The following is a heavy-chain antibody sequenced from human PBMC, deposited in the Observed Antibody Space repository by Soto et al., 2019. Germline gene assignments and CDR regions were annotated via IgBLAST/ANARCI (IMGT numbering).Heavy chain of an antibody. J-gene: IGHJ6*02. D-gene: IGHD3-10*01. CDR2: ISSSTSYI. CDR3: ATHPPYYF. V-gene: IGHV3-21*01. Sequence: GGSLRLSCAASGFTFSTYSMNWVRQAPGKGLEWVSSISSSTSYIYYAGSVKGRFTISRDNAKNSLYLQMNSLRADDTAVYYCATHPPYYFWGQGTTVTVSS. CDR1: GFTFSTYS.